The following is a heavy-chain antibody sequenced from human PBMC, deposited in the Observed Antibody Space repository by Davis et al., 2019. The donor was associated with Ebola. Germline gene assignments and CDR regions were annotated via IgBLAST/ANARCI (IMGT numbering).Heavy chain of an antibody. J-gene: IGHJ6*02. CDR1: GFTFSHYW. Sequence: GGSLRLSCAASGFTFSHYWMSWVRQAPGKGPEWVAIINQDESEKYYVDSVKGRFTISRDNAKNSLFMQMNSLRAEETAVYYCVSGDRRGSSYDMDVWGQGTTVTVSS. CDR3: VSGDRRGSSYDMDV. CDR2: INQDESEK. V-gene: IGHV3-7*03. D-gene: IGHD5-12*01.